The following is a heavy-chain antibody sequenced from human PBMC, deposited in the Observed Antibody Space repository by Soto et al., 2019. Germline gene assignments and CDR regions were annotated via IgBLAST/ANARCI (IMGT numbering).Heavy chain of an antibody. Sequence: HVELVQSGADVKNPGASVTISCKASGYTFTDYALHWVRQAPGQRLEWMGWMNAGVGNTLYSQKFQGRITITRDTSASTAYMELNCLKSEDTAIYYCARDTGYTFGSLNYWGPGTLVTVSS. J-gene: IGHJ4*02. CDR2: MNAGVGNT. D-gene: IGHD5-18*01. CDR1: GYTFTDYA. V-gene: IGHV1-3*01. CDR3: ARDTGYTFGSLNY.